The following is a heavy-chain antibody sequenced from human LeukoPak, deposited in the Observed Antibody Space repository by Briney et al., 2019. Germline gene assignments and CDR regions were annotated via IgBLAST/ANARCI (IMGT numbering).Heavy chain of an antibody. Sequence: GGSLRLSCAASGFPFSNYAMTWVRRAPGRGLERVAIINPDGSEKYYLESLKGRITISRDNAENSVHLQMNSLKAEDTAIYYCARDRAYSAFDYWGQGTLVTVSS. CDR1: GFPFSNYA. CDR2: INPDGSEK. CDR3: ARDRAYSAFDY. D-gene: IGHD1-26*01. J-gene: IGHJ4*02. V-gene: IGHV3-7*03.